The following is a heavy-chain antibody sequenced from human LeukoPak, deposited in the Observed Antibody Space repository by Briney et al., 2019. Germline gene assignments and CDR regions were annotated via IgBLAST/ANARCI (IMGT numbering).Heavy chain of an antibody. CDR2: IYPGDSDT. CDR3: ARPPQRRDGYNFDY. J-gene: IGHJ4*02. D-gene: IGHD5-24*01. Sequence: GEXLKISFKGSGYGFTSYWIGWVRPMPGKGLEWMGIIYPGDSDTRYSPSFQGQVTISADKSISTAYLQWSSLKASDTAMYYCARPPQRRDGYNFDYWGQGTLVTVSS. CDR1: GYGFTSYW. V-gene: IGHV5-51*01.